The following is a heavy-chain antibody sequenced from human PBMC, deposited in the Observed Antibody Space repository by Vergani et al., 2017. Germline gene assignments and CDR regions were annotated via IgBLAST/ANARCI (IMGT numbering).Heavy chain of an antibody. V-gene: IGHV1-46*01. CDR2: INPSGGST. J-gene: IGHJ6*02. D-gene: IGHD6-6*01. CDR3: ARVPLGGIAARPYYYGMDV. Sequence: QVQLVQSGAEVKKPGASVKVSCKASGYTFTSYYMHWVRQAPGQGLEWMGIINPSGGSTSYAQKFQGRVTMTRDTSTSTVYMELSSLRSEDTAVYYCARVPLGGIAARPYYYGMDVWGQGTTVTVSS. CDR1: GYTFTSYY.